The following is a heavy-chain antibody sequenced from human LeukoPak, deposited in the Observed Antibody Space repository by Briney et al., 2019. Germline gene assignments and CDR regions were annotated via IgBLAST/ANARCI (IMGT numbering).Heavy chain of an antibody. CDR1: GYTFTSYY. D-gene: IGHD6-19*01. J-gene: IGHJ4*02. Sequence: ASVKVSCKASGYTFTSYYMHWVRQAPGQGLEWMGIINPSGGSTSYAQKFQGRVTMTRDTSTSTVYMELSSLRSEDTAVYYCATDVQGTGVAVASFDYWGQGTLVTVSS. CDR2: INPSGGST. CDR3: ATDVQGTGVAVASFDY. V-gene: IGHV1-46*01.